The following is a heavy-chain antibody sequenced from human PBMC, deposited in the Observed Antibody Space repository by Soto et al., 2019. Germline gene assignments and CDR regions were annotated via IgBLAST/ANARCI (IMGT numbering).Heavy chain of an antibody. D-gene: IGHD1-26*01. Sequence: QGQLVQSGPEVKKPGASVKVSCKTSGYSFSSFGISWLRRAPGQGPEWMGWISFYNGKTNFAQKFQDRITLTTDTSTTTANMELRSLTSDDTAMYYCALDVRVGANMDASKIWGQGTRVSVSS. CDR1: GYSFSSFG. CDR3: ALDVRVGANMDASKI. V-gene: IGHV1-18*01. J-gene: IGHJ3*02. CDR2: ISFYNGKT.